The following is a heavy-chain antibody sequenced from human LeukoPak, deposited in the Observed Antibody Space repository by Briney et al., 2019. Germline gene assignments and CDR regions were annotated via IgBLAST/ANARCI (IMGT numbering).Heavy chain of an antibody. CDR1: GFTFSSYS. CDR2: ISSSSSYI. J-gene: IGHJ4*02. D-gene: IGHD2-2*01. Sequence: GGSLRLSCAASGFTFSSYSMNWVPQPPGRGREGVSSISSSSSYIYYADSVKGRFTISRDNAKSSLYLQMNSLRAEDTALYHCARVVCSSTSCYFGEFDYWGQGTLVTVSS. CDR3: ARVVCSSTSCYFGEFDY. V-gene: IGHV3-21*04.